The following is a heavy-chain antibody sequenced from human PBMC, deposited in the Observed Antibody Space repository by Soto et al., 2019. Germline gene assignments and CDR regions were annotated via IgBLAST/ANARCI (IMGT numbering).Heavy chain of an antibody. CDR1: GFSLSTSGVG. V-gene: IGHV2-5*01. CDR3: AHSRESSASYYDFWSGYYARYYFDY. D-gene: IGHD3-3*01. Sequence: QITLKESGPTLVKPTQTLTLTCTFSGFSLSTSGVGVGWIRQPPGKALEWLALIYWNDDKRYSPSLKSRLTITKDTSKIQVVLTMTNMDPVDTATYYCAHSRESSASYYDFWSGYYARYYFDYWGQGTLVTVSS. J-gene: IGHJ4*02. CDR2: IYWNDDK.